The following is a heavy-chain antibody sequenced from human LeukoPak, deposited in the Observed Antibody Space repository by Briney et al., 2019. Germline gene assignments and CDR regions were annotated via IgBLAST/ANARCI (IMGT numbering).Heavy chain of an antibody. D-gene: IGHD2-2*01. CDR3: ARGRPYSCSSTSHCTAFDI. Sequence: GSLRLSCAASGFTFSSYSMNWVRQAPGKGLEWVSYISSSSSTIYYADSVKGRFTISRDNAKNSLYLQMNSLRAEDTAVYYCARGRPYSCSSTSHCTAFDIWGQGTMVTVSS. V-gene: IGHV3-48*04. CDR1: GFTFSSYS. CDR2: ISSSSSTI. J-gene: IGHJ3*02.